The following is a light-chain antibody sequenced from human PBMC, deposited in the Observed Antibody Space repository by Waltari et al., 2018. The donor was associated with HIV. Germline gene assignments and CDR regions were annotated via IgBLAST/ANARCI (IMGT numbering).Light chain of an antibody. V-gene: IGLV1-47*01. CDR2: RNT. CDR3: AAWDDSLSGVV. CDR1: TSNIACNP. J-gene: IGLJ2*01. Sequence: QSVVTQPPSPSGPPGQRVTLSCSGSTSNIACNPVYWYQQLPGTAPKRLIPRNTQRPSGVPDRFSGFKSGTSASLAVSGLRSEDEAEYYCAAWDDSLSGVVFGGGTKLTVL.